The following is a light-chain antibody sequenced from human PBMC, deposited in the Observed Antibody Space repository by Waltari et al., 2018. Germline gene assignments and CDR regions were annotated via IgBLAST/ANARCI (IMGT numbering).Light chain of an antibody. CDR3: QQYYITPLS. CDR2: WAS. Sequence: DIVLTQSPDSLAVSLGERATIHCKSSQSVLYSSRDKNYLTWYQQKPGQPPKLLISWASARESGVPDRFSGSGSGTDFTLTISSLQAEDVAVYYCQQYYITPLSFGGGTKVEIK. J-gene: IGKJ4*01. V-gene: IGKV4-1*01. CDR1: QSVLYSSRDKNY.